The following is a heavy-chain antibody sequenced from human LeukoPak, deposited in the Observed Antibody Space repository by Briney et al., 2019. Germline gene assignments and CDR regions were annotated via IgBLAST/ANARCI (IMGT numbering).Heavy chain of an antibody. CDR1: GGSISSYY. V-gene: IGHV4-59*08. D-gene: IGHD6-13*01. J-gene: IGHJ4*02. CDR3: ASHDWQQQPPGW. Sequence: PSETLSLTCTVSGGSISSYYWSWIRQPPGRGPEWIGYIYYSGSTDYNPSLKSRVTISVDTSKNQFSLKLSSVTAADTAVYYCASHDWQQQPPGWWGQGTLVTVSS. CDR2: IYYSGST.